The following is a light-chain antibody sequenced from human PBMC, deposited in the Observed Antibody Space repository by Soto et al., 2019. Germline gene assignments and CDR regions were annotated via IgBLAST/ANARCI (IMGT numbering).Light chain of an antibody. V-gene: IGKV3D-15*01. J-gene: IGKJ4*01. Sequence: EIVMTQSPATLSVSPGERVTLSCRASQSVTNYLAWYQLKPGQPPRLLIYDASNRATGIPARFSGSGSGTEFTLTISSLQSKDFAVYYCQQYNNWHPLTFGGGTKVDIK. CDR1: QSVTNY. CDR3: QQYNNWHPLT. CDR2: DAS.